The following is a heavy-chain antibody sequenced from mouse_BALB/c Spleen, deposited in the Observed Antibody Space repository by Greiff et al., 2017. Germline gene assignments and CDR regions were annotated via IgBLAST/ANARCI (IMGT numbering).Heavy chain of an antibody. CDR2: INPSTGYT. CDR3: ARGDGNYERGAMDY. V-gene: IGHV1-7*01. CDR1: GYTFTSYW. D-gene: IGHD2-1*01. J-gene: IGHJ4*01. Sequence: QVQLKQSGAELAKPGASVKMSCKASGYTFTSYWMHWVKQRPGQGLEWIGYINPSTGYTEYNQKFKDKATLTADKSSSTAYMQLSSLTSEDSAVYYCARGDGNYERGAMDYWGQGTSVTVSS.